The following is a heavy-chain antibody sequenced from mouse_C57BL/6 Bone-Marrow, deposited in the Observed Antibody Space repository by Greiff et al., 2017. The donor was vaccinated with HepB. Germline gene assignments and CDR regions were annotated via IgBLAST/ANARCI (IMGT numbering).Heavy chain of an antibody. V-gene: IGHV1-55*01. J-gene: IGHJ3*01. Sequence: QVQLQQPGAELVKPGASVKMSCKASGYTFTSYWITWVKQRSGQGLEWIGDIYPGSGSTNYNEKFKSKATLTVDTSSSTAYIQLSSLTSEDSAVYYCARRGNSNYVAYWGQGTLVTVSA. D-gene: IGHD2-5*01. CDR3: ARRGNSNYVAY. CDR2: IYPGSGST. CDR1: GYTFTSYW.